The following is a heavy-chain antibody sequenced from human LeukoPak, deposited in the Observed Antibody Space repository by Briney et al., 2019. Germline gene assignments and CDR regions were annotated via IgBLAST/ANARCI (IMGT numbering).Heavy chain of an antibody. D-gene: IGHD6-19*01. J-gene: IGHJ4*02. CDR2: IWYDGSNK. CDR1: GFTFSSYG. CDR3: ARASFLSVAEPMYYFDY. Sequence: PGGSLRLSCAASGFTFSSYGMHWVRQAPGKGLEWVAVIWYDGSNKYYAGSVKGRFTISRDNSKNTLYLQMNSLRAEDTAVYYCARASFLSVAEPMYYFDYWGQGTLVTVSS. V-gene: IGHV3-33*01.